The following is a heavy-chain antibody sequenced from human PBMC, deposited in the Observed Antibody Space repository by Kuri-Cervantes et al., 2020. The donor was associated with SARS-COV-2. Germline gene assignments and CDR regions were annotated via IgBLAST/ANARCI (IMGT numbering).Heavy chain of an antibody. J-gene: IGHJ4*02. CDR1: GGSISSSSYY. Sequence: GSLRLSCTVSGGSISSSSYYWGWIRQPPGKGLEWIGRIYYSGSTYYNPSLKSRVTISVDTSKNQFSLKLSSVTAADTAVYYCARVVPAAVFDYWGQGTLVTVSS. V-gene: IGHV4-39*01. D-gene: IGHD2-2*01. CDR3: ARVVPAAVFDY. CDR2: IYYSGST.